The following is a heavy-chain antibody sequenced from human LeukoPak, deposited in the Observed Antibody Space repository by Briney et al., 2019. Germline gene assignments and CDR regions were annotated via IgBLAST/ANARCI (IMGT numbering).Heavy chain of an antibody. CDR3: AKSRGRYWVPEFDY. V-gene: IGHV3-7*03. CDR2: IKQDGSEK. D-gene: IGHD1-26*01. Sequence: GGSLRLSCAASGFTFSSYGMSWVRQAPGKGLEWVANIKQDGSEKDYVDSVKGRFTISRDKAKNSLNLQMNRLRAEDTAIYYCAKSRGRYWVPEFDYWGQGTLVTVSS. J-gene: IGHJ4*02. CDR1: GFTFSSYG.